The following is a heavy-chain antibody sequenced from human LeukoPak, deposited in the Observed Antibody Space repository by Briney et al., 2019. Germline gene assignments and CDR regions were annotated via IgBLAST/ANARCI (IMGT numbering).Heavy chain of an antibody. CDR1: GGSISSSSYY. J-gene: IGHJ5*02. D-gene: IGHD5-18*01. CDR3: ARGSIYSYGRNWFDP. CDR2: INHSGST. Sequence: PSQTLSLTCTVSGGSISSSSYYWGWIRQPPGKGLEWIGEINHSGSTNYNPSLKSRVTISVDTSKNQFSLKLSSVTAADTAVYYCARGSIYSYGRNWFDPWGQGTLVTVSS. V-gene: IGHV4-39*07.